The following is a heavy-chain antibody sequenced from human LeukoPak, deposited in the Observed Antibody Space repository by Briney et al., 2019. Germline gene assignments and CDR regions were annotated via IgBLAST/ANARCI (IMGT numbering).Heavy chain of an antibody. CDR2: IYYSGST. Sequence: SETLSLNCTVSGGSISSYYWSWIRQPPGKGLEWIGFIYYSGSTNYNPSLKSRVTISVDTSKIQFSLKLSSVTAADTAVYYCARGGYGSGSYGGYYYYMDVWGKGTTVTVSS. CDR1: GGSISSYY. D-gene: IGHD3-10*01. J-gene: IGHJ6*03. CDR3: ARGGYGSGSYGGYYYYMDV. V-gene: IGHV4-59*01.